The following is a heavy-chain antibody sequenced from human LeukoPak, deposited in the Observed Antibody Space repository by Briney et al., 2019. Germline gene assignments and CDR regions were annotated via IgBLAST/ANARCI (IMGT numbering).Heavy chain of an antibody. V-gene: IGHV3-33*01. D-gene: IGHD3-10*01. CDR1: GFTFSSYG. J-gene: IGHJ4*02. CDR3: ARDRALPSRFDY. Sequence: GGSLRLSCAASGFTFSSYGMHWVRQAPGKGLEWVAVIWYDGSNKYYADSVKGRFTISRDNSKNTLYLQMNSLRAEDTAVYYCARDRALPSRFDYWGQGTLVTVSS. CDR2: IWYDGSNK.